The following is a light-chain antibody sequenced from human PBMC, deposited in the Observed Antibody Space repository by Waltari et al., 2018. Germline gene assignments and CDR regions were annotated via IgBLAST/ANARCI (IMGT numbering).Light chain of an antibody. V-gene: IGLV1-44*01. CDR1: SSNLGSHS. Sequence: QSVVTQPPSASGTPGQRVTIPCSGSSSNLGSHSVNWYQQLPGTAPKLLSYSNNQWPSGVPDRFSGSKSGTSASLAISGLQSEDEADYYCAAWDDSLNGVVFGGGTKLTVL. CDR3: AAWDDSLNGVV. J-gene: IGLJ2*01. CDR2: SNN.